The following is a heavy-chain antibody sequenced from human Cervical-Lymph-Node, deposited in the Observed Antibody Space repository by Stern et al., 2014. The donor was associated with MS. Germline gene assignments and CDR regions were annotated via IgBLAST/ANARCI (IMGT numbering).Heavy chain of an antibody. CDR1: GFTFADHA. D-gene: IGHD3-3*01. J-gene: IGHJ4*02. CDR2: INWSGGNP. V-gene: IGHV3-9*01. Sequence: EVQLLESGGGLVQPGRSLRLSCAASGFTFADHAMHWVRQAPGKGLEWVSGINWSGGNPGYADVVEGRFTISRDNAKNSLYLQINSLRVEDTAFYYCAKDINDYWSGPADYWGQGTLVTVSS. CDR3: AKDINDYWSGPADY.